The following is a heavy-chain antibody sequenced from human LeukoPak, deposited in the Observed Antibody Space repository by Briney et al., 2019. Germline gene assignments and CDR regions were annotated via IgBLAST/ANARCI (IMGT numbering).Heavy chain of an antibody. CDR1: GGSISSGSYY. V-gene: IGHV4-61*02. J-gene: IGHJ5*02. CDR3: ARGRSRGYSNGTIPGYNWFDP. Sequence: SETLSLTCTVSGGSISSGSYYWSWIRQPAGKGLEWIGRIYTSGSTNYNPSLKSRVTISVDTSKNQFSLKLSSVTAADTAVYYCARGRSRGYSNGTIPGYNWFDPWGQGTLVTVSS. CDR2: IYTSGST. D-gene: IGHD5-18*01.